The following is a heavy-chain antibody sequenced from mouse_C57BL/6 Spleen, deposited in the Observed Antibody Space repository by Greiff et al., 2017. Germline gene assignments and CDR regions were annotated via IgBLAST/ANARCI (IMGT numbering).Heavy chain of an antibody. CDR3: AREDYYGSSPFDY. D-gene: IGHD1-1*01. Sequence: VKLVESGPELVKPGASVKLSCKASGYTFTSYDINWVKQRPGQGLEWIGWIYPRDGSTKYNEKFKGKATLTVDTSSSTAYMELHSLTSEDSAVYCCAREDYYGSSPFDYWGQGTTLTVSS. CDR1: GYTFTSYD. CDR2: IYPRDGST. V-gene: IGHV1-85*01. J-gene: IGHJ2*01.